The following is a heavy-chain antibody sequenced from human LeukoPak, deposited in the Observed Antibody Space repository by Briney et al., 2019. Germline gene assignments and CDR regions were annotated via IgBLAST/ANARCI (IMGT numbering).Heavy chain of an antibody. Sequence: GGSLRLSCAASRFTFTDYGMHWVRQPPGKGLEWVALIWYDGSGKYYADSVKGRFTISRDNFKNTLYLQMNSLRAEDTAVYYCARDWCGGGSCYYFDHWGQGTLVTVSS. J-gene: IGHJ4*02. D-gene: IGHD2-15*01. CDR1: RFTFTDYG. CDR2: IWYDGSGK. V-gene: IGHV3-33*01. CDR3: ARDWCGGGSCYYFDH.